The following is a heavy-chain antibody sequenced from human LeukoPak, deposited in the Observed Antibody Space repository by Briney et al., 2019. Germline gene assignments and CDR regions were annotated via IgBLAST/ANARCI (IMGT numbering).Heavy chain of an antibody. J-gene: IGHJ4*02. D-gene: IGHD4-11*01. V-gene: IGHV3-23*01. CDR1: GFTFSNYG. CDR3: ARSEGRMTTVTYYFDY. CDR2: IIPSGVTT. Sequence: PGGSLRLSCATSGFTFSNYGMNWVRHAPGKGLEWVSGIIPSGVTTYYADSVKGRFAISRDNSKNTVYLQMNSLRAEDTALYYCARSEGRMTTVTYYFDYWGQGTLVTVSS.